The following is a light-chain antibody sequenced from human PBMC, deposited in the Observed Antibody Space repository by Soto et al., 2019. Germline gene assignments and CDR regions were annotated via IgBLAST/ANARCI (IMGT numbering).Light chain of an antibody. CDR3: SSYTSSSTLYVV. CDR1: SSDVGGRNY. Sequence: QSALTQPASVSGSPGQSISISCTGTSSDVGGRNYVSWYQQHPGKAPKLIIYGVSNRPSGVSYRFSGSKSGNTASLTISGLQAEDEADYYCSSYTSSSTLYVVFGGGTKLTVL. V-gene: IGLV2-14*01. CDR2: GVS. J-gene: IGLJ2*01.